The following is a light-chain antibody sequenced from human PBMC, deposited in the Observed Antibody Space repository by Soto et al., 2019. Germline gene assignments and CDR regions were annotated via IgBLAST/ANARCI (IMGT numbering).Light chain of an antibody. CDR1: QSVSSNY. CDR2: GAS. Sequence: EIVLTQSPGTLSLSPGERATLSCRASQSVSSNYLAWYQQKPGKATRPLIYGASSRATGIPDRFSGSGAGTDFTLTISRLEPEDFAVYYCQQYGSSPWTFGQGTKVEIK. CDR3: QQYGSSPWT. V-gene: IGKV3-20*01. J-gene: IGKJ1*01.